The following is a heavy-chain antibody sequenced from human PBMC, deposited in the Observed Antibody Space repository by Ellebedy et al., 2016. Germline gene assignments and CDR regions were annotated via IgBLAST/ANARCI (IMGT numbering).Heavy chain of an antibody. CDR1: GGSFSGYY. D-gene: IGHD6-19*01. J-gene: IGHJ6*02. CDR3: ARDRAVAGLRYYYYGMDV. Sequence: GSLRLXXAVYGGSFSGYYWSWIRQPPGKGLEWIGEINHSGSTNYNPSLKSRVTISVDTSKNQFSLKLSSVTAADTAVYYCARDRAVAGLRYYYYGMDVWGQGTTVTVSS. V-gene: IGHV4-34*01. CDR2: INHSGST.